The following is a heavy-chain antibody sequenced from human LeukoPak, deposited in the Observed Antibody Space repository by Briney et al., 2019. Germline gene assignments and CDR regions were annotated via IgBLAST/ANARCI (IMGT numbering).Heavy chain of an antibody. Sequence: ASETLSLTCTLSGGSISTYYWSWIRQPPGKGLEWIGYIYHSGSTNYNPSLKSRVTISVDTSKNQFSLKLSSVTAADTAVYYCARGGGYASPIGYWGQGALVTVS. CDR1: GGSISTYY. CDR3: ARGGGYASPIGY. CDR2: IYHSGST. V-gene: IGHV4-59*01. D-gene: IGHD5-12*01. J-gene: IGHJ4*02.